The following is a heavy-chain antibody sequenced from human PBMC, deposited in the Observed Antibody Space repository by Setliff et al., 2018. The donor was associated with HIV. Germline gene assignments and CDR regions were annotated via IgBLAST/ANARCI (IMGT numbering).Heavy chain of an antibody. CDR3: ARAPGDILTAYFGGLDY. Sequence: PGGSLRLSCAASGFTFSNYDMNWVRQAPGKGLEWVSVISADGLTTFYADSVKGRFTISRDNSKDTLYLQMSSLRADDTAIYYCARAPGDILTAYFGGLDYWGQGALVTVSS. J-gene: IGHJ4*02. V-gene: IGHV3-23*01. CDR2: ISADGLTT. CDR1: GFTFSNYD. D-gene: IGHD3-9*01.